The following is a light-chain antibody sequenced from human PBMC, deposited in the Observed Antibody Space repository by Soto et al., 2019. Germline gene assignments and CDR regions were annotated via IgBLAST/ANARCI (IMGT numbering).Light chain of an antibody. V-gene: IGKV1-12*01. CDR2: AAS. CDR3: QQADTFPT. J-gene: IGKJ4*01. Sequence: DIQMTQSPSSVSASVGDRVTITCRASQGISSWIAWYQQKPGKAPKLLIDAASSLQSGVPSRFSGSGSGTDFTLTISSLQPEDFATYFCQQADTFPTFGGGTKVEIK. CDR1: QGISSW.